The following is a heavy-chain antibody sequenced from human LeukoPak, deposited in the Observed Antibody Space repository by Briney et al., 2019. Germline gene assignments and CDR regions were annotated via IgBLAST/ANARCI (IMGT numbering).Heavy chain of an antibody. Sequence: PGGSLRLSCAASGFTFSSYSMNWVRQAPGKGLEWVSSISSSSSYIYYADSVKGRFTISRDNAKNSLYLQMNSLRAEDTAVYYCARDVVVADYYFDYWGQGTLVTVSS. CDR1: GFTFSSYS. CDR2: ISSSSSYI. D-gene: IGHD2-15*01. V-gene: IGHV3-21*01. J-gene: IGHJ4*02. CDR3: ARDVVVADYYFDY.